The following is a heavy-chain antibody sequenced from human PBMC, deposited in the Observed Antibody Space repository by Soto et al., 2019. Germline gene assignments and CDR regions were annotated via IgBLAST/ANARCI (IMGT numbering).Heavy chain of an antibody. D-gene: IGHD5-12*01. Sequence: SETLSLTCTVSGGSISSTNYYWGWIRQPPGKGLEWIGTIYYTASTYYNPSLKSRVTISVDTSKNQFSLKLSSVTAADTAVYYCAKTLYPRIYSGYDFRGAFDIWGQGTMVTVSS. CDR2: IYYTAST. J-gene: IGHJ3*02. CDR1: GGSISSTNYY. V-gene: IGHV4-39*01. CDR3: AKTLYPRIYSGYDFRGAFDI.